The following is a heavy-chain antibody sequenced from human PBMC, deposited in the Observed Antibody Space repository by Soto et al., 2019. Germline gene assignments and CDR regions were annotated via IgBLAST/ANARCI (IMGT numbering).Heavy chain of an antibody. CDR3: ASHGETAERGYSYGRRGRGGFDP. D-gene: IGHD5-18*01. CDR2: IIPIFGTA. J-gene: IGHJ5*02. Sequence: QVQLVQSGAEVKKPGSSVKVSCKASGGTFSSYAISWVRQAPGQGLEWMGGIIPIFGTANYAQKFQGRVTITGDESTSTAYMELGSLRSEDTAVYYCASHGETAERGYSYGRRGRGGFDPWGQGTLVTVSS. CDR1: GGTFSSYA. V-gene: IGHV1-69*01.